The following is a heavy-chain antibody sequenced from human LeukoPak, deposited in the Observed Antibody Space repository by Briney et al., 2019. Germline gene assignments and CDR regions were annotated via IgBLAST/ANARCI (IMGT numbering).Heavy chain of an antibody. V-gene: IGHV4-59*01. CDR3: AREAITGTSFDY. J-gene: IGHJ4*02. D-gene: IGHD1-7*01. CDR2: IYYSGST. CDR1: GGSISSYY. Sequence: KPSETLSLTCTVSGGSISSYYWSWIRQPPGKGLEWIGYIYYSGSTNYNPSLKSRVTISVDTSKNQFSLKLSSVTAADTAVYYCAREAITGTSFDYWGQGTLVTVSS.